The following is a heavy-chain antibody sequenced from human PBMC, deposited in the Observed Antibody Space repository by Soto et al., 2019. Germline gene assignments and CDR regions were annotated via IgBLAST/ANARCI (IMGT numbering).Heavy chain of an antibody. J-gene: IGHJ4*02. Sequence: QVQLLQSGAEVKKPGASVKVSCKASGYTFTSFYMHWVRQAPGQGLEWMGIINPSGGSTNYAQKFQGRVTMTRDTSTSTVYMELRSLRSEDTAVYYCTRDLQSDYDFWGQGTLVTVSS. CDR3: TRDLQSDYDF. D-gene: IGHD4-17*01. V-gene: IGHV1-46*03. CDR2: INPSGGST. CDR1: GYTFTSFY.